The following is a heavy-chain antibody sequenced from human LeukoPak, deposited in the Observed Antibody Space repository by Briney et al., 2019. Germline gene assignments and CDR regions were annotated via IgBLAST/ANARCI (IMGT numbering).Heavy chain of an antibody. Sequence: SETLSLTCPVSGGSISSSSYYWGGIRQPPGKGLEWIGSIYYSGSTYYNPSLKSRVTISVDTSKNQFSLKLSSVTAADTAVYYCARSEDYWGQGTLVTVSS. CDR1: GGSISSSSYY. J-gene: IGHJ4*02. CDR3: ARSEDY. CDR2: IYYSGST. V-gene: IGHV4-39*01.